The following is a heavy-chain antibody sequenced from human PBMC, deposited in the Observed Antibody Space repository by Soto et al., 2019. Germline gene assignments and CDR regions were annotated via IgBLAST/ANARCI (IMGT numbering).Heavy chain of an antibody. D-gene: IGHD5-18*01. V-gene: IGHV1-58*01. CDR3: AADPDTARASYYYYYGMDV. Sequence: SVKVSCKASGFTFTSSAVQWVRQARGQRLEWIGWIVVGSGNTNYAQKFQERVTITRDMSTSTAYMELSSLRSEDTAVYYRAADPDTARASYYYYYGMDVWGQGTTVTVSS. CDR2: IVVGSGNT. J-gene: IGHJ6*02. CDR1: GFTFTSSA.